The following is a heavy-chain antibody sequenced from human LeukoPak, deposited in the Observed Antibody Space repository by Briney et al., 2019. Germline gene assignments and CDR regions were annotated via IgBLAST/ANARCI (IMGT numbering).Heavy chain of an antibody. CDR3: ARREQWLVGGYNWFDP. J-gene: IGHJ5*02. Sequence: ASVKVSCKASGYTFTGYYMHWVRQAPGQGLEWMGWINPNSGGTNYAQKFQGRVTMTRDTSISTAYMELSRLRSDDTAVYYCARREQWLVGGYNWFDPWGQGTLVTVSS. D-gene: IGHD6-19*01. CDR1: GYTFTGYY. CDR2: INPNSGGT. V-gene: IGHV1-2*02.